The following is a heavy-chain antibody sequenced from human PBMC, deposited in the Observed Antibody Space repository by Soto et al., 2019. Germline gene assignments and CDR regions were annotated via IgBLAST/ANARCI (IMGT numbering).Heavy chain of an antibody. CDR1: GVSIHNSHSF. J-gene: IGHJ5*01. CDR2: VYYSGGA. V-gene: IGHV4-39*01. D-gene: IGHD1-26*01. CDR3: GRVVEGATRHTDFDS. Sequence: QVQLQESGPGLVKPSETLSLTCAISGVSIHNSHSFWGWIRQSPGKGLEFIGNVYYSGGAHYNPSLKSRVTISVDTANNQVSLRVHSVTAADTAVYYCGRVVEGATRHTDFDSWGQGTLVTVSS.